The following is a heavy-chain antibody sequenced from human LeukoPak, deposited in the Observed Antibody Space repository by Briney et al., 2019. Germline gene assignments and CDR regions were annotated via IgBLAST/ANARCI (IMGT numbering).Heavy chain of an antibody. J-gene: IGHJ5*02. CDR2: ISSSSSYI. D-gene: IGHD4-11*01. CDR1: GFTFGDYA. CDR3: ARVPMTTP. Sequence: GGSLRLSCTASGFTFGDYAMSWFRQAPGKGLEWVSSISSSSSYIYYADSVKGRFTISRDNAKNSLYLQMNSLRAEDTAVYYCARVPMTTPWGQGTLVTVSS. V-gene: IGHV3-21*01.